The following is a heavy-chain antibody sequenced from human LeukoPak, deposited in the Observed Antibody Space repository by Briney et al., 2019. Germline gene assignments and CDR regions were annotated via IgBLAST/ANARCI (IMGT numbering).Heavy chain of an antibody. Sequence: GGSLRLSCAASGFTFRTYSMNWVRQAPGKGLEWVSYISSGGSTTYYAGSVKGRFTVSRDNAKNSLYLQMNSLRAEDTAVYYCARDHMGYDYWGQGTLVTVSS. V-gene: IGHV3-48*04. CDR3: ARDHMGYDY. J-gene: IGHJ4*02. CDR1: GFTFRTYS. D-gene: IGHD1-26*01. CDR2: ISSGGSTT.